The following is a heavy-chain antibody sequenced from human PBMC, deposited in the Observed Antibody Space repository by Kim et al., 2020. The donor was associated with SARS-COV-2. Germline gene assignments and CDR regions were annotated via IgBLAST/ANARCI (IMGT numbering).Heavy chain of an antibody. D-gene: IGHD2-21*01. V-gene: IGHV3-23*01. CDR2: ISGGAVNK. J-gene: IGHJ6*02. CDR1: GFTFDTYA. Sequence: GGSLRLSCVASGFTFDTYAMSWVRQAPGKGLEWVSVISGGAVNKFYADSVRGRFTISRDNSKNTLYLQRNSLRDEDTDLYYCAKMVIMDGYNYFYYYAMDVWGQGTTVPVSS. CDR3: AKMVIMDGYNYFYYYAMDV.